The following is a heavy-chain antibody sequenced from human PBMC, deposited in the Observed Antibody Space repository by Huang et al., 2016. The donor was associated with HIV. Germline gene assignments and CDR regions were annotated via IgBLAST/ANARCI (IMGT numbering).Heavy chain of an antibody. CDR2: IYYSGSP. V-gene: IGHV4-39*01. D-gene: IGHD3-22*01. J-gene: IGHJ3*02. CDR3: ARHLSYYDSSGYTPWDAFDI. Sequence: QLQLQGSGPGLVKPSETLSLTCTVSGGSITSSSYYWGWIRQPPGKGLEWVGSIYYSGSPDYNPSLKSRVTVSVDTSKNQFSLKLSSVTAADTAVYYCARHLSYYDSSGYTPWDAFDIWGQGTMVTVSS. CDR1: GGSITSSSYY.